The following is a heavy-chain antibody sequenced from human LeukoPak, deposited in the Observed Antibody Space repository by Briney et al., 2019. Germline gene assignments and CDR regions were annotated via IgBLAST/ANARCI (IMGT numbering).Heavy chain of an antibody. D-gene: IGHD2-2*01. V-gene: IGHV1-8*02. CDR1: GYTFSTYD. CDR2: MNPNSANT. Sequence: GSVKVSCKTSGYTFSTYDINWLRQAAGQGLQWMGWMNPNSANTGFAQKFQGRAAITRDTSTATAYLELCGLTSEDTAVYYCARAIRYQLLSDYWGQGTLVTVSS. CDR3: ARAIRYQLLSDY. J-gene: IGHJ4*02.